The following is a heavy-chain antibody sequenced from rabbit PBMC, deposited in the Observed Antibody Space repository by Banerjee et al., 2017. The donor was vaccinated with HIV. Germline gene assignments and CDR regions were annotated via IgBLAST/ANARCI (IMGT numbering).Heavy chain of an antibody. CDR1: GLSFSNKYV. D-gene: IGHD7-1*01. J-gene: IGHJ4*01. V-gene: IGHV1S45*01. Sequence: QLEESGGGLVKPEGSLTLTCTASGLSFSNKYVMCWVRQAPGKGLRWIACINTSSGNTVDARWAKGRLTIYTASSTTMSLQMTSLTAADTVTYFTAKSLTGVLSWKFNLWGPATLVTV. CDR3: AKSLTGVLSWKFNL. CDR2: INTSSGNT.